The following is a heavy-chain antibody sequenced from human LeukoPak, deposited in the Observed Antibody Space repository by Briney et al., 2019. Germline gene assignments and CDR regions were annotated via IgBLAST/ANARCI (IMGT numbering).Heavy chain of an antibody. CDR1: GDSIIGYY. J-gene: IGHJ4*02. CDR3: ARVGFLEWLPTEFDC. Sequence: SETLSLTCSVSGDSIIGYYWGWIRQPPGKGLEWIGNIYYTGNTYYNSSLKSRVTISLDTSKNQFSLKLSSVTAADTAVYYCARVGFLEWLPTEFDCWGQGTLVTVSS. V-gene: IGHV4-38-2*02. CDR2: IYYTGNT. D-gene: IGHD3-3*01.